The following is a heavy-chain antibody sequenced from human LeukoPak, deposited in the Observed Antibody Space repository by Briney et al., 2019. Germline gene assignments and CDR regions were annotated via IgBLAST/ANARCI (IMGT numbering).Heavy chain of an antibody. Sequence: ATVKVSCKASGYTFTDYYMHWVRPAPGQGREWMGWINPNSGDTNHAQNFQGRVTLTRDTSISTAYMELSSLRSDDSAVYYCAGEYCSGGSCRQGFDYWGQGTLVTVSS. CDR2: INPNSGDT. V-gene: IGHV1-2*02. CDR3: AGEYCSGGSCRQGFDY. CDR1: GYTFTDYY. D-gene: IGHD2-15*01. J-gene: IGHJ4*02.